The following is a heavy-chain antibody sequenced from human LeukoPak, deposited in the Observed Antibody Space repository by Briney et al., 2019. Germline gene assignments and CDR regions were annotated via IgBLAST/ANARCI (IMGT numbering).Heavy chain of an antibody. CDR1: GFTFSSYS. D-gene: IGHD5-18*01. J-gene: IGHJ6*02. CDR3: ASQDTALHYYYGMDV. CDR2: ISSSSSTI. V-gene: IGHV3-48*02. Sequence: GGSLRLSCAASGFTFSSYSMNWVRQAPGKGLEWVSYISSSSSTINYADSVKGRFTISRDNAKNSLYLQMNSLRDEDTAVYYCASQDTALHYYYGMDVWGQGTTVTVSS.